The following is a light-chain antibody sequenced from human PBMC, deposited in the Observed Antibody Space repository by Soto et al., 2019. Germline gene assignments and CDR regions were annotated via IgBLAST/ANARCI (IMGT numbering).Light chain of an antibody. CDR2: KAS. Sequence: DIQMTQSPSTLSASVGDRVTITCRASQSISTLLAWYQQKPGRAPTLLIYKASTLESGVPSRISGSGSGTQFSLTISSLQPDDSATYYCQQYNGYPLTFGQGTRLEIK. CDR1: QSISTL. V-gene: IGKV1-5*03. J-gene: IGKJ5*01. CDR3: QQYNGYPLT.